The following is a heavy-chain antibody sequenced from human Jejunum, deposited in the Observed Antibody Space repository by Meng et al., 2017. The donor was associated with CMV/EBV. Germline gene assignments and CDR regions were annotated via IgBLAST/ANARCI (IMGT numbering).Heavy chain of an antibody. Sequence: VCVVLIRQPPGIALDWLALIYWNDGKRYRPGLKSRLTITKVTSKNQVVLTMTNMDPVDTATYYCAHMYDFWSVNYFYYGMDVWVQGTTVTVSS. CDR2: IYWNDGK. V-gene: IGHV2-5*01. J-gene: IGHJ6*02. CDR1: VC. CDR3: AHMYDFWSVNYFYYGMDV. D-gene: IGHD3-3*01.